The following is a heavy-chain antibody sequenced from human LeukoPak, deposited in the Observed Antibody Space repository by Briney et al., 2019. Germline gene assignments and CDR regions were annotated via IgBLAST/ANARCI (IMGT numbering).Heavy chain of an antibody. CDR1: GGSFSGYY. CDR2: INHSGST. J-gene: IGHJ5*02. CDR3: ARGSRDIVLMVYAILPNWFDP. V-gene: IGHV4-34*01. D-gene: IGHD2-8*01. Sequence: SETLSLTCAVYGGSFSGYYWGWIRQPPGKGLEWIGEINHSGSTNYNPSLKSRVTISVDTSKNQFSLKLSSVTAADTAVYYCARGSRDIVLMVYAILPNWFDPWGQGTLVTVSS.